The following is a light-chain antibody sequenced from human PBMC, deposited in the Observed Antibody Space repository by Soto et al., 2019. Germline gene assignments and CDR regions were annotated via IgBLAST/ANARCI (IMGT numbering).Light chain of an antibody. CDR2: YTS. CDR1: QTITFY. J-gene: IGKJ1*01. Sequence: DIQMTQSPSSLSASIGDRVTITCRASQTITFYLNWYQQKPGRAPKLLIYYTSSLQGGVPSRFSGSGSGTDFTLTISSLKPEDFATYYCEQSYTTPTFGHGTKVEIK. V-gene: IGKV1-39*01. CDR3: EQSYTTPT.